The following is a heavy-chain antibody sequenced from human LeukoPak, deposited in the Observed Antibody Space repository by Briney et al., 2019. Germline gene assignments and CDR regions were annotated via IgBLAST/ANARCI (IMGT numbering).Heavy chain of an antibody. V-gene: IGHV1-18*01. Sequence: ASVKVSCKASGYSFLSYGINWVRQAPGQGPEWMGRINTNNGNTNYVQKFQGRVTMTTDKSTSTAYMELGSLRSDDTAIYYCARKGCVGDCYLFDYWGQGTLVTVSS. J-gene: IGHJ4*02. CDR3: ARKGCVGDCYLFDY. D-gene: IGHD2-21*02. CDR1: GYSFLSYG. CDR2: INTNNGNT.